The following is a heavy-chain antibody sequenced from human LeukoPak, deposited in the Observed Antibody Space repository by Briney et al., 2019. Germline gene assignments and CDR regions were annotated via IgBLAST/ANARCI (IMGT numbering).Heavy chain of an antibody. J-gene: IGHJ4*02. CDR3: ARDDRFSSSWYVRY. D-gene: IGHD6-13*01. CDR1: GFTFSSYA. Sequence: GGSLRLSCAASGFTFSSYAMHWVRQAPGKGLEWVAVISYDGSNKYYADSVKGRFTISRDNSKNTLYLQMNSLRAEDTAVYYCARDDRFSSSWYVRYWGQGTLVTVSS. V-gene: IGHV3-30-3*01. CDR2: ISYDGSNK.